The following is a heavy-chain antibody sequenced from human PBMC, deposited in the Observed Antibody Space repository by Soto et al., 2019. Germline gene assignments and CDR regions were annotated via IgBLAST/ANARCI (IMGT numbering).Heavy chain of an antibody. Sequence: DVQLVESGGGFVKPGGSLRLSCAASGLTFNDVSMSWVRQAPGKGLEWVGRIKTKAEGETTDYAAPVKGRFTISRDDSKNIVHLEMNNLKSEDTAVYYCAVRGGWLGPWGQGIVVTVSS. J-gene: IGHJ5*02. D-gene: IGHD3-22*01. CDR2: IKTKAEGETT. CDR3: AVRGGWLGP. CDR1: GLTFNDVS. V-gene: IGHV3-15*01.